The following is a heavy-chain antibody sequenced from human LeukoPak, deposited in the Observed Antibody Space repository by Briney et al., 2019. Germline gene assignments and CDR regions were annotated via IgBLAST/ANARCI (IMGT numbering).Heavy chain of an antibody. Sequence: PSGTLSLTCAVSGGSISSSNWWSWVRQPPGKGLEWIGEIYHSGTTNYNPSLKSRVTISVDRSKNQFSLKLSSVTAADTAVYYCAREQITMVRGVTADAFDIWGQGTMVTVSS. D-gene: IGHD3-10*01. V-gene: IGHV4-4*02. CDR2: IYHSGTT. CDR1: GGSISSSNW. J-gene: IGHJ3*02. CDR3: AREQITMVRGVTADAFDI.